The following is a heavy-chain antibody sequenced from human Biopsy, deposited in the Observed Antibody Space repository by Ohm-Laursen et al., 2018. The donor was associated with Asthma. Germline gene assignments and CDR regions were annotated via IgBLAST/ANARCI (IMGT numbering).Heavy chain of an antibody. CDR1: GFSLRTPGVG. D-gene: IGHD6-6*01. J-gene: IGHJ5*02. CDR2: IYWDDYN. Sequence: TQTLTLTGSFSGFSLRTPGVGVGWIRQSPGKALEWLALIYWDDYNLFRPSLKRRLTITKDTSKNQVVLTMTNMDPVDTATYYCAHQYSSLRGWVFDPWGQGTLVTDSS. CDR3: AHQYSSLRGWVFDP. V-gene: IGHV2-5*02.